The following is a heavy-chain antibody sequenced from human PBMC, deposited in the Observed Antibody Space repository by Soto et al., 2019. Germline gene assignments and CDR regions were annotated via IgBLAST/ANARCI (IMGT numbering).Heavy chain of an antibody. CDR2: IYYSGST. CDR1: GGSISSYY. Sequence: SSETLSLTCTFSGGSISSYYWSLIRQPPGKGLEWIGYIYYSGSTNYNPSLKSRVTISVDTSKNQFSLKLSSVTAADTAVYYCARAPIVVVPAAMYYFDYWGQGTLVTVSS. CDR3: ARAPIVVVPAAMYYFDY. J-gene: IGHJ4*02. V-gene: IGHV4-59*01. D-gene: IGHD2-2*01.